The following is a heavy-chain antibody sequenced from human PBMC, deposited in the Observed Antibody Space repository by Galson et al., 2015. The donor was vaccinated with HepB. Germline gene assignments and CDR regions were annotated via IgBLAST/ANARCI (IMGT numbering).Heavy chain of an antibody. D-gene: IGHD3-10*01. CDR1: GFTVSSNY. Sequence: SLRLSCAASGFTVSSNYMSWVRQAPGKGLEWVSVIYSGGSTYYADSVKGRFTISRDNSKNTLYLQMNSLRAEDTAVYYCARDRTLVRGVRRFDPWGQGTLVTVSS. CDR2: IYSGGST. CDR3: ARDRTLVRGVRRFDP. J-gene: IGHJ5*02. V-gene: IGHV3-66*01.